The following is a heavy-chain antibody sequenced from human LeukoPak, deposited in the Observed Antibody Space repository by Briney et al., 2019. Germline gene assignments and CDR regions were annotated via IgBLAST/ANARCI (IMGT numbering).Heavy chain of an antibody. D-gene: IGHD2-2*01. Sequence: SVKVSCKASGYTFTSYGISWVRQAPGQGLEWMGGIIPIFGTANYAQKFQGRVTITADESTSTAYMELSSLRSEDTAVYYCAVYCSSTSCYDYYYYGMDVWGQETTVTVSS. CDR2: IIPIFGTA. J-gene: IGHJ6*02. CDR1: GYTFTSYG. CDR3: AVYCSSTSCYDYYYYGMDV. V-gene: IGHV1-69*13.